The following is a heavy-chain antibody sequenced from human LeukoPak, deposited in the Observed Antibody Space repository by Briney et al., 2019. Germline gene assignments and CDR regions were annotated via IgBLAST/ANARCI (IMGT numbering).Heavy chain of an antibody. V-gene: IGHV3-21*01. D-gene: IGHD3-9*01. CDR1: GFTFSNSA. Sequence: TGGSLTLSCAASGFTFSNSAMNWVRQVPGKGLEWVSSIDYDSSHIYYAASVRGRFTISRDNARNSVYLQMNSLRVEDTAVYYCARDPLRYLRVGPYDYWGQGTLVAVSS. J-gene: IGHJ4*02. CDR2: IDYDSSHI. CDR3: ARDPLRYLRVGPYDY.